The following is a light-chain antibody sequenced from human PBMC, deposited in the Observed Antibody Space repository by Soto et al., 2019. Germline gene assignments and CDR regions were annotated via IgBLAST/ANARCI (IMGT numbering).Light chain of an antibody. CDR1: SSSIGAGYD. J-gene: IGLJ3*02. Sequence: QSVLTQPPSVSGAPGQRVTISCTGSSSSIGAGYDVQWYQQLPGTAPKLLIYDNNNRPSGVPDRISGSKSGTSASLVISGLRAEDEADYYCQSYDSSLSVWVFGGGTKVTVL. CDR3: QSYDSSLSVWV. V-gene: IGLV1-40*01. CDR2: DNN.